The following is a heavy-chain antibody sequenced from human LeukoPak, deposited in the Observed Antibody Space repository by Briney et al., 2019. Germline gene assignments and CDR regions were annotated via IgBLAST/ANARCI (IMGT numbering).Heavy chain of an antibody. CDR3: ARVGRGYSYGRQRGGFDY. Sequence: VASVKVSCKASGYTFTDYFMNWVRQAPGQGLEWMGWINPKSGGTVYAQKFQGRVTMTRDTSISTAYMELSRLRSGDTAVYYCARVGRGYSYGRQRGGFDYWGQGTLVTVSS. CDR2: INPKSGGT. CDR1: GYTFTDYF. J-gene: IGHJ4*02. D-gene: IGHD5-18*01. V-gene: IGHV1-2*02.